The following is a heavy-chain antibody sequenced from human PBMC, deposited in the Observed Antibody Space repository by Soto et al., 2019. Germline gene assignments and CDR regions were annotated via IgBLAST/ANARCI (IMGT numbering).Heavy chain of an antibody. Sequence: SETLSLTCTVSGGSISSSSYYWGWIRQPPGKGLEWIGSIYYSGSTYYNPSLKSRVTISVDTSKNQFSLKLSSVTAADTAVYYCARDFIMITFGGVIGPWGGQGTLVTVS. V-gene: IGHV4-39*02. CDR3: ARDFIMITFGGVIGPW. CDR2: IYYSGST. J-gene: IGHJ4*02. CDR1: GGSISSSSYY. D-gene: IGHD3-16*02.